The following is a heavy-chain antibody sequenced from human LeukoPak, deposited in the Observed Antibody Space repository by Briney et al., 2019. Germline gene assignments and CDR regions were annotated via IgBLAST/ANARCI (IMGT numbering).Heavy chain of an antibody. D-gene: IGHD3-10*01. V-gene: IGHV3-15*01. J-gene: IGHJ4*02. CDR2: IKSKTDGGTT. CDR1: GLTFSNAW. Sequence: GGSLRLSCAASGLTFSNAWMSWVRQAPGKGLEWVGRIKSKTDGGTTDYAAPVKDRFTISRDDSKNTLYLQMNSLKTEDTAVYYCTTAVVRGVIIQYFGYWGQGTLVTVSS. CDR3: TTAVVRGVIIQYFGY.